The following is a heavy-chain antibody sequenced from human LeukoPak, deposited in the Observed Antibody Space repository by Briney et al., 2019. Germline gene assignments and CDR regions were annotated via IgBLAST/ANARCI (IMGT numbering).Heavy chain of an antibody. J-gene: IGHJ6*02. V-gene: IGHV3-7*03. D-gene: IGHD3-16*01. CDR1: GFTVSSYA. Sequence: GGSLRLSCAASGFTVSSYAMSWVRQAPGKGLEWVASINHNGNVNYYVDSVKGRFTISRDNAKNSLYLQMSNLRAEDTAVYFCARGGGLDVWGQGATVTVSS. CDR2: INHNGNVN. CDR3: ARGGGLDV.